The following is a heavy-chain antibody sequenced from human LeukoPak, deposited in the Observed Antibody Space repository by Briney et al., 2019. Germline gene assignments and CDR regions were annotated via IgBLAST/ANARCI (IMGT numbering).Heavy chain of an antibody. V-gene: IGHV4-59*01. CDR2: IYYSGST. J-gene: IGHJ6*03. D-gene: IGHD3-10*01. CDR3: ARDLTVNTMVRGVIRFYHMDV. CDR1: GGSISRYC. Sequence: SETLSLTCTVSGGSISRYCWSWIRQPPGKGLEWIGYIYYSGSTNYNPSLKSRVTISVDTSKNQFSLKLSSVTAADTAVYYCARDLTVNTMVRGVIRFYHMDVWGKGTTVTVSS.